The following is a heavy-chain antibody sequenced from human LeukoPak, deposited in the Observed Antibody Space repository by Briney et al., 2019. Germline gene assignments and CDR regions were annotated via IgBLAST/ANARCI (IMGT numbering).Heavy chain of an antibody. CDR1: GFIFSSYS. CDR3: AGGDGDYDYFDY. J-gene: IGHJ4*02. V-gene: IGHV3-21*01. D-gene: IGHD4-17*01. CDR2: ISSSSNYI. Sequence: GGSLRLSCAASGFIFSSYSMNWVRQAPGKGLEWVSSISSSSNYIYYADSVRGRFTISRDSAKNSLYLQMNSLRAEDTAVYYCAGGDGDYDYFDYWGQGILVTVSS.